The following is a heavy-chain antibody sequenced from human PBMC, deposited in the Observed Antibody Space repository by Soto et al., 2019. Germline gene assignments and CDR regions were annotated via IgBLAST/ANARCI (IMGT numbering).Heavy chain of an antibody. CDR2: IYYSGST. D-gene: IGHD3-16*01. CDR1: GGSISSSSYY. Sequence: PSETLSLTCTVSGGSISSSSYYWGWIRQPPGKGLEWIGSIYYSGSTYYNPSLKSRVTISVDTSKNQFSLKLSSVTAADTAVYYCVMVDNYVTPTPQDVWGQGTTVTVSS. CDR3: VMVDNYVTPTPQDV. J-gene: IGHJ6*02. V-gene: IGHV4-39*07.